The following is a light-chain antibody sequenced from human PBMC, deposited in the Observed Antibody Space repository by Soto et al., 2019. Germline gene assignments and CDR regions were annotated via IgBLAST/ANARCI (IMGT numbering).Light chain of an antibody. CDR3: QQYGSSPIT. CDR2: DAS. CDR1: QSIRSNY. Sequence: IVLTKSPGTLSLSPWERAILSCRASQSIRSNYLAWYQQKPGQAPRLLIFDASSRATGIPGKFSGSGSGTDFTLTISRLEPEDFAVYYCQQYGSSPITFGQGTRLEIK. V-gene: IGKV3-20*01. J-gene: IGKJ5*01.